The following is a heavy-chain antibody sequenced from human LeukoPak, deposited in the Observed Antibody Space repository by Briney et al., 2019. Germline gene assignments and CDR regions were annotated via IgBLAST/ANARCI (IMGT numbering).Heavy chain of an antibody. V-gene: IGHV3-30-3*01. CDR1: GFIFGGYA. CDR3: ARGDTVTTSRYFDY. CDR2: ISYDGGKT. Sequence: PGGSLRLSCAASGFIFGGYAMHWVRQAPGKGLQWLAVISYDGGKTYYADSVEGRFTISRDNSKNTLYLQMNSLRAEDTAVYYCARGDTVTTSRYFDYWGQGTLVTVSS. D-gene: IGHD4-17*01. J-gene: IGHJ4*02.